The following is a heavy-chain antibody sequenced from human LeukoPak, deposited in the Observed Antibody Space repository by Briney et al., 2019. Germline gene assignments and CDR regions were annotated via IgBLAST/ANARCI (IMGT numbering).Heavy chain of an antibody. V-gene: IGHV3-20*04. Sequence: PGGSLRLSCAASGFTFDDYGMNWVRQVPGKGLEWISGINWNGDDIGYANSVKGRFTISRDNAKHSVSLQMDSLTAEDTALYYCVRGQATVVVPVAMGFWGQGTLVTVSS. D-gene: IGHD2-2*01. CDR2: INWNGDDI. CDR3: VRGQATVVVPVAMGF. CDR1: GFTFDDYG. J-gene: IGHJ4*02.